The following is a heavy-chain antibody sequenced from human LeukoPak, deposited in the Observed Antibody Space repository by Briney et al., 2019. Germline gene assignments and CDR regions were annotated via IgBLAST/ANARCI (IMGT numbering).Heavy chain of an antibody. D-gene: IGHD2-15*01. CDR1: GFTLRGHS. V-gene: IGHV3-48*04. Sequence: GGSLRLSCAATGFTLRGHSMNWVRQAPGKGLEWVSYISSSSSTIYYADSVKGRFTISRDDAKNTLYLQMNSLRAEDTAVYYCVRGGESTWSWGQGTLVTVSS. CDR2: ISSSSSTI. J-gene: IGHJ5*02. CDR3: VRGGESTWS.